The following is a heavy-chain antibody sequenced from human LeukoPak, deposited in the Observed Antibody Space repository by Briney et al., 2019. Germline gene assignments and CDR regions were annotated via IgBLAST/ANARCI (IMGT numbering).Heavy chain of an antibody. J-gene: IGHJ4*02. CDR3: ARADSGSYSYYFDY. Sequence: SETLSLTCTVSGYSIDSNNYWGWIRQPPGKGLEWIGYIHYSGIIYYTPSLKSRVTISVDTSKNQFSLKLSSVTAADTAVYYCARADSGSYSYYFDYWGQGTLVTVSS. D-gene: IGHD1-26*01. CDR1: GYSIDSNNY. CDR2: IHYSGII. V-gene: IGHV4-28*05.